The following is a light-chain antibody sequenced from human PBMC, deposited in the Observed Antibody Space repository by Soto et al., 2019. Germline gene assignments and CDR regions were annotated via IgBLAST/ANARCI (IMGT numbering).Light chain of an antibody. CDR2: SAS. J-gene: IGKJ4*01. V-gene: IGKV4-1*01. CDR1: QRVLSSSNNENY. Sequence: DIVMTQSPDSLAVSLGERATINCKSSQRVLSSSNNENYLAWFQQKPGQPPKLLIYSASTRESGVPDRISGSGSGTDFSLTISSLQAEDVAVYYCQQYLSAPLTFGGGTKVAI. CDR3: QQYLSAPLT.